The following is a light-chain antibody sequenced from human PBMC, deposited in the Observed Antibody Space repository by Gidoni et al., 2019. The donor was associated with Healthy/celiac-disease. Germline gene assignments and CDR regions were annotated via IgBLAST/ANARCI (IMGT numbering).Light chain of an antibody. J-gene: IGKJ2*03. CDR2: DAS. Sequence: DIVLTQSPATLSLSPGERATLSCRASQSVSSYLAWYQQNPGQAPRLLIYDASNRATGIPARFSGSGSGTDFTLTISSLEPEDFAVYYCQQRSNWARGFGQGTKLEIK. CDR3: QQRSNWARG. CDR1: QSVSSY. V-gene: IGKV3-11*01.